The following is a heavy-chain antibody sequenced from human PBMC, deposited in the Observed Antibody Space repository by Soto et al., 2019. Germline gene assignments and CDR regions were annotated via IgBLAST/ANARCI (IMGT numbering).Heavy chain of an antibody. CDR1: GFTFINYA. D-gene: IGHD2-2*02. V-gene: IGHV3-23*01. CDR3: ARNRRGVVVPAAIDPYAPYYYYYYGMDV. CDR2: IDDGGAST. Sequence: GGSLRLSCEASGFTFINYAMSWVRQAPGKGLEWVSGIDDGGASTYYADSMKGRFTISRDNSKNTLYLQMNGLRVEDTAVYYCARNRRGVVVPAAIDPYAPYYYYYYGMDVWGQGTTVTVSS. J-gene: IGHJ6*02.